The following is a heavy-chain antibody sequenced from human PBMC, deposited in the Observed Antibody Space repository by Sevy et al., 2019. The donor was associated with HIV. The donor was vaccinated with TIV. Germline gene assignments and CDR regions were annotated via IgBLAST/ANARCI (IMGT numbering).Heavy chain of an antibody. CDR1: GFNVNDNY. D-gene: IGHD3-16*02. CDR2: IHADGSS. CDR3: ARDRRFCGNECYLYYYYGMDV. V-gene: IGHV3-53*01. J-gene: IGHJ6*02. Sequence: GGSLRLSCAASGFNVNDNYMTWVRQAPGKRLEWVSIIHADGSSYYADSVKGRFTMSRDDSKNIVNLQMNSLRADDTAVYYCARDRRFCGNECYLYYYYGMDVWGQGTAVTSP.